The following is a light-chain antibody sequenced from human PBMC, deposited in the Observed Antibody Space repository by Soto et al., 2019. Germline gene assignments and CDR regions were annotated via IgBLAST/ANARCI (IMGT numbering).Light chain of an antibody. CDR3: KQYYTPPLT. CDR1: QIILFTSNNTNY. J-gene: IGKJ4*01. V-gene: IGKV4-1*01. CDR2: WAS. Sequence: DILMTQSPDSLAVSLGETSTIKFMSRQIILFTSNNTNYLGWFQQKPRQPPKLLLSWASTRESVVPDRFSGSGSGTDFTLTFSSLQAEDVAVYYCKQYYTPPLTFGGGTKVDIK.